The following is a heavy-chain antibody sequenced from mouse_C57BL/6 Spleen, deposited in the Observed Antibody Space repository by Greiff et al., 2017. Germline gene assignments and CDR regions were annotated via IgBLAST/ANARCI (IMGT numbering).Heavy chain of an antibody. V-gene: IGHV1-55*01. CDR1: GYTFTSYW. J-gene: IGHJ4*01. CDR2: IYPGSGST. D-gene: IGHD3-2*02. CDR3: ARPADSSGYGYAMGD. Sequence: VQLQQPGAELVKPGASVKMSCKASGYTFTSYWITWVKQRPGQGLEWIGDIYPGSGSTNYNEKFKSKATLTVDTSSSTAYMQLSSLTSEDAAVYYCARPADSSGYGYAMGDWGQGTSVTVSS.